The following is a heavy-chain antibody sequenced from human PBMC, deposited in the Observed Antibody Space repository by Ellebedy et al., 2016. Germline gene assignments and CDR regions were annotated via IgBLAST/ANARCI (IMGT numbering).Heavy chain of an antibody. CDR1: GFTFSSYG. D-gene: IGHD2-2*01. V-gene: IGHV3-33*01. CDR3: ARGEVPAAIYNWFDP. Sequence: GESLKISCAASGFTFSSYGMHWVRQAPGKGLERVAVIWYDGSNKYYADSVKGRFTISRDNSKNTLYLQMNSLRAEDTAVYYCARGEVPAAIYNWFDPWGQGTLVTVSS. CDR2: IWYDGSNK. J-gene: IGHJ5*02.